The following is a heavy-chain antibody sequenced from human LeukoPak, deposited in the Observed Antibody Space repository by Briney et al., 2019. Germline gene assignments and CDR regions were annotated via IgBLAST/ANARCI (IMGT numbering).Heavy chain of an antibody. D-gene: IGHD6-6*01. V-gene: IGHV1-3*03. J-gene: IGHJ4*02. Sequence: GASVKVSCKASGYTFTSYAMHWVRQAPGQRLEWMGWINAGNGNTKYSQEFQGRVTITRDTSASTAYMELSSLRSEDMAVYYCVRESYSSSSDFDYWGQGTLVTVSS. CDR3: VRESYSSSSDFDY. CDR2: INAGNGNT. CDR1: GYTFTSYA.